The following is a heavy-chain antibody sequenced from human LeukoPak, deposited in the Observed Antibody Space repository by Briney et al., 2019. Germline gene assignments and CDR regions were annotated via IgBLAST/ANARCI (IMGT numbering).Heavy chain of an antibody. CDR3: ARVTVWGSYRYTSADAFDI. CDR1: GYTFTSYG. D-gene: IGHD3-16*02. CDR2: ISAYNGNT. J-gene: IGHJ3*02. V-gene: IGHV1-18*01. Sequence: ASVKVSCKASGYTFTSYGISWVRQAPGQGLEWMGWISAYNGNTNYAQKLQGRVTMTTDTSTSTAYMELRSLRSDDTAVYCCARVTVWGSYRYTSADAFDIWGQGTMVTVSS.